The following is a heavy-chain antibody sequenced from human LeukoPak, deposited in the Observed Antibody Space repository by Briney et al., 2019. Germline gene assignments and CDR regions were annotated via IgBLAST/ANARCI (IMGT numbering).Heavy chain of an antibody. D-gene: IGHD3-16*02. J-gene: IGHJ5*02. CDR3: ARSPWELSPTNNWFDP. Sequence: ASVKVSCKASGGTFSSYAISWVRQAPGLGLEWMGGIIPIFGTANYAQKFQGRTADESTSTAYMELSSLRSEDTAVYYCARSPWELSPTNNWFDPWGQGTLVTVSS. CDR2: IIPIFGTA. CDR1: GGTFSSYA. V-gene: IGHV1-69*01.